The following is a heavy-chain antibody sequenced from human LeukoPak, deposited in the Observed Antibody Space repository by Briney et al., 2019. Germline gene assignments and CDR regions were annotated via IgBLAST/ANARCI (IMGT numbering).Heavy chain of an antibody. CDR1: GGSFSGYY. D-gene: IGHD6-19*01. CDR2: INHSGST. V-gene: IGHV4-34*01. Sequence: SETLSLTCAVYGGSFSGYYWSWIRQPPGKGLDWIGEINHSGSTNYNPSLKSRVTISVDTSKNQFPLKLSSVTAADTAVYYCARLSSGWPYYFDYWGQGTLVTVSS. J-gene: IGHJ4*02. CDR3: ARLSSGWPYYFDY.